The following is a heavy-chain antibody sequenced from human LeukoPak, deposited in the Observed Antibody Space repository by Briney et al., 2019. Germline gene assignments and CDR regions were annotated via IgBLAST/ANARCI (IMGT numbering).Heavy chain of an antibody. D-gene: IGHD2-21*02. J-gene: IGHJ6*02. CDR1: GYTFTSYD. Sequence: ASVKVSCKASGYTFTSYDINWVRQATGQGLEWMGWMNPNSGNTGYAQKFQGRVTMTRNTSISTAYMELSSLRSEDTAVYYCARRGYCGDCYFYHYYYYGMDVWGQGTTVTVSS. V-gene: IGHV1-8*01. CDR2: MNPNSGNT. CDR3: ARRGYCGDCYFYHYYYYGMDV.